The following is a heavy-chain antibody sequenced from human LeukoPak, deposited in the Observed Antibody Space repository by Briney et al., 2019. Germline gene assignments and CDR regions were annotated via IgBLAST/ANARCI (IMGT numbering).Heavy chain of an antibody. D-gene: IGHD1-1*01. CDR3: ARDPYNGAYSEGYYYYYMDV. V-gene: IGHV3-74*01. Sequence: GGSLRLSCSASGFTLSNFWIHWVRQAPGKGLVWVSRINTDGSSTNYADSVKGRFAVSRDNAKNSLYLQMNSLRVEDTAIYYCARDPYNGAYSEGYYYYYMDVWGKGTTVTVSS. J-gene: IGHJ6*03. CDR2: INTDGSST. CDR1: GFTLSNFW.